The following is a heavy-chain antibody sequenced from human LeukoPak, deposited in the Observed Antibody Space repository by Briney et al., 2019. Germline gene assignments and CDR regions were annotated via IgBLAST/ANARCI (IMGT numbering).Heavy chain of an antibody. J-gene: IGHJ1*01. CDR3: AVYYGATGAFEYFQH. V-gene: IGHV1-46*03. CDR2: INPSGGST. Sequence: ASVKVSCKASGYTFTSYYMHWVRQAPGQGLEWMGIINPSGGSTSYAQKFQGRVTMTRDTSTSTVYMELSSLRSEDTAVYYCAVYYGATGAFEYFQHWGQGTLVTVSS. CDR1: GYTFTSYY. D-gene: IGHD4/OR15-4a*01.